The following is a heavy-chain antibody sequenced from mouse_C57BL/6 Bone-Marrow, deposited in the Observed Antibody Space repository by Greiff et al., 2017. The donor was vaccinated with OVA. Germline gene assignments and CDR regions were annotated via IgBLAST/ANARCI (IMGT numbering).Heavy chain of an antibody. V-gene: IGHV7-3*01. CDR1: GFTFTDYY. D-gene: IGHD1-1*01. CDR3: ARYYYGSSYWYFDV. CDR2: IRNKANGYTT. J-gene: IGHJ1*03. Sequence: DVMLVESGGGLVQPGGSLSLSCAASGFTFTDYYMSWVRQPPGQALEWLGFIRNKANGYTTEYSASVKGRFTISRDNSQSILYPQRNALRAEDRATDDGARYYYGSSYWYFDVWGTGTTVTVSS.